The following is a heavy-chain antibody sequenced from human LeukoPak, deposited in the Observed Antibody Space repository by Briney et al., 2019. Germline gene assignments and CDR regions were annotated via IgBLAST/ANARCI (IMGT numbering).Heavy chain of an antibody. CDR2: IDPSGGST. CDR1: GYTFISYY. D-gene: IGHD2-2*01. J-gene: IGHJ6*03. V-gene: IGHV1-46*03. CDR3: ARRVYCTSASCYHYHYYMDV. Sequence: ASVKVSCKASGYTFISYYIHWVRQAPGQGLECMGIIDPSGGSTTYAQKFQGRVTMTRDTSTNTVYMQLSSLRSEDTAVYYCARRVYCTSASCYHYHYYMDVWGKGTTVTVSS.